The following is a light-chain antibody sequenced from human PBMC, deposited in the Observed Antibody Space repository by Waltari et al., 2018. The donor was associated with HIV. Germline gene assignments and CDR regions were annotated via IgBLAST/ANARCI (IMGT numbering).Light chain of an antibody. Sequence: EAVMTQSPAILSVSPGERATLSCRSSHSVRTNLAWYQQKPGQTPRLVIFNASTRATGILARFSGSGSGTTFSRIIAHIQTEDFVDYYCQQYDGWPRTFGQGTKVEI. CDR1: HSVRTN. V-gene: IGKV3-15*01. CDR3: QQYDGWPRT. CDR2: NAS. J-gene: IGKJ1*01.